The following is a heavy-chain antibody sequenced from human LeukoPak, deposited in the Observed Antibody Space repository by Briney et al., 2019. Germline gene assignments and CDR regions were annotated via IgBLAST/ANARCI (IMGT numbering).Heavy chain of an antibody. V-gene: IGHV3-7*03. CDR1: GFTFSRYW. CDR3: ARDGSRGGDNDN. D-gene: IGHD4-17*01. J-gene: IGHJ4*02. Sequence: GGSLRLSCAASGFTFSRYWMNWVRHAPGKGLEWVAKIKQDESEKYYVDSVKGRFTISRDNAKNSLYLQMNSLRAEDTAVYYCARDGSRGGDNDNWGQGTLVTVSS. CDR2: IKQDESEK.